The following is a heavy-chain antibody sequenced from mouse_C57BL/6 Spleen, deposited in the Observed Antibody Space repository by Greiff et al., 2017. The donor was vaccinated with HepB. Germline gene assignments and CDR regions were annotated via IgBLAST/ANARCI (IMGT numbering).Heavy chain of an antibody. Sequence: EVQRVESGPGLVKPSQSLSLTCSVTGYSITSGYYWNWIRQFPGNKLEWMGYISYDGSNNYNPSLKNRISITRDTSKNQFFLKLNSVTTEDTATYYCAKREDYDYDDAMDYWGQGTSVTVSS. D-gene: IGHD2-4*01. CDR1: GYSITSGYY. J-gene: IGHJ4*01. V-gene: IGHV3-6*01. CDR2: ISYDGSN. CDR3: AKREDYDYDDAMDY.